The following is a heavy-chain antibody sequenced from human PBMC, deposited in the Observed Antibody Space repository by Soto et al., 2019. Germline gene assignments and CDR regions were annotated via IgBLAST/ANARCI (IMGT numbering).Heavy chain of an antibody. Sequence: SVKVSCKASGGTFSRNTISWVRQAPGQGLEWMRGIMPIFGSANYAQKFQGRVTITADENTRTVYMELSRLRSEDTAVYYCARQFDSDTTGYYYAYWGQGTLVTVS. V-gene: IGHV1-69*13. CDR2: IMPIFGSA. CDR1: GGTFSRNT. CDR3: ARQFDSDTTGYYYAY. J-gene: IGHJ4*02. D-gene: IGHD3-22*01.